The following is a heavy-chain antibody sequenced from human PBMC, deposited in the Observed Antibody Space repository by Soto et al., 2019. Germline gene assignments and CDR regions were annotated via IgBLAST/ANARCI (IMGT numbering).Heavy chain of an antibody. D-gene: IGHD6-13*01. CDR3: ARDISGSWHDANWFDP. CDR2: IYHSGST. J-gene: IGHJ5*02. V-gene: IGHV4-30-2*01. Sequence: PSETLSLTCAVSGGSISSGGYSWSWIRQPPGKGLEWIGYIYHSGSTYYNPSLKSRVTISVDRSKNQFSLKLSSVTAADTAVYYCARDISGSWHDANWFDPWGQGTLVTVSS. CDR1: GGSISSGGYS.